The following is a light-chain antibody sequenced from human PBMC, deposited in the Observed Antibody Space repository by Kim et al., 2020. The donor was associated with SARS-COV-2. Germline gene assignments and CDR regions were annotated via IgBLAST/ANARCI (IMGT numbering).Light chain of an antibody. CDR1: SLRSYY. CDR3: NSRDSNDNVV. Sequence: SSELTQDPTVSVALGQTVRITCLGDSLRSYYATWYQQKPGQAPILVIYGKNNRPSGIPDRFSGSSSGNTASLTITGTQAGDEADYYCNSRDSNDNVVFGG. V-gene: IGLV3-19*01. CDR2: GKN. J-gene: IGLJ2*01.